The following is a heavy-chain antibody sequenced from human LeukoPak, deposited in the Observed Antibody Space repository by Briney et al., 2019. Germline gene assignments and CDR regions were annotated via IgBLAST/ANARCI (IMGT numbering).Heavy chain of an antibody. CDR1: GGSFSGYY. J-gene: IGHJ3*02. D-gene: IGHD3-22*01. Sequence: PSETLSLTCAVQGGSFSGYYWSWIRQPPGKGLEWIGEINHSGSTNYNPSLKSRVTISVDTSKNQFSLKLSSVTAADTAVYYCHYDSSGIVDAFDIWGQGTMVTVSS. CDR3: HYDSSGIVDAFDI. V-gene: IGHV4-34*01. CDR2: INHSGST.